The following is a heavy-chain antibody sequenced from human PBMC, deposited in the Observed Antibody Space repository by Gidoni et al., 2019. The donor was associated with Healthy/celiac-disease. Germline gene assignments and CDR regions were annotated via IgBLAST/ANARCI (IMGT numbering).Heavy chain of an antibody. J-gene: IGHJ6*02. CDR3: AREAYYDFWSGYPYNYYYYGMDV. CDR1: GGSISSGIYY. CDR2: ISTRGNT. Sequence: QVQLQESGPGLVKPSQTLSLTCTVSGGSISSGIYYWSWLRQPAGKGLEWIGRISTRGNTPYNPSLKSRVTISVDTSKNQFSLKLSSVTAADTAVYYCAREAYYDFWSGYPYNYYYYGMDVWGQGTTVTVSS. V-gene: IGHV4-61*02. D-gene: IGHD3-3*01.